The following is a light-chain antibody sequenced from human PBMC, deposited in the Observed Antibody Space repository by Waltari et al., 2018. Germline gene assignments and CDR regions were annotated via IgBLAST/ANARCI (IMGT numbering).Light chain of an antibody. V-gene: IGKV2-28*01. CDR1: QSLLHRNGNTY. J-gene: IGKJ1*01. Sequence: DIVVTQSPLSLPVTPGEPASISCRSSQSLLHRNGNTYLDWSLQKPGQAPQLLIYLGSNPASGVPDRFSGTGTGTDFTLRISRVEAEDVGVYYCMQSLQTLWTFGPGTKVEIK. CDR2: LGS. CDR3: MQSLQTLWT.